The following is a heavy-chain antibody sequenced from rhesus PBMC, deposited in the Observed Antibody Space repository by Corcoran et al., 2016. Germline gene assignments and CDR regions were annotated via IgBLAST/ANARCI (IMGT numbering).Heavy chain of an antibody. D-gene: IGHD1-20*01. CDR2: IYGSGVTT. CDR3: ARDEAGTTYNRFDV. J-gene: IGHJ5-1*01. Sequence: QLQLQESGPGLVKPSETLSLTCAVSGGSISSNYWSWIRQPPGKGLDWIGRIYGSGVTTDYHPSLKSRVTISTDTSKNQFSLKLSSVTAADTAVYYCARDEAGTTYNRFDVWGPGVLVTVSS. V-gene: IGHV4-173*01. CDR1: GGSISSNY.